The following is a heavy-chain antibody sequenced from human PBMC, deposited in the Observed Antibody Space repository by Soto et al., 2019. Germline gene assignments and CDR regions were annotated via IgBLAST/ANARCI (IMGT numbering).Heavy chain of an antibody. J-gene: IGHJ4*02. CDR1: GDTFSSYA. Sequence: SVKVSCKASGDTFSSYAINWVRQAPGQGLEWMGGIIPMFGTANYAQKFKGRVTITAGESTSTVYMELSSLRSEDTAVYYCARVGPVQYDDSSGYYSTIDYWGKGTLVTVYS. V-gene: IGHV1-69*13. CDR2: IIPMFGTA. CDR3: ARVGPVQYDDSSGYYSTIDY. D-gene: IGHD3-22*01.